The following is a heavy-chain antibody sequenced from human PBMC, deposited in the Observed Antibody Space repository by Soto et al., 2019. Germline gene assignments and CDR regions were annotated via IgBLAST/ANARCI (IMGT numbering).Heavy chain of an antibody. D-gene: IGHD2-15*01. CDR2: IYYSGST. CDR1: GGSSHSFH. CDR3: ARKACSGGSCYGGFHP. V-gene: IGHV4-59*01. Sequence: PPETPSLPRTVPGGSSHSFHWSWVRQPPRKGLEWIGYIYYSGSTNYNPSLKSRVTISVDTSKNQFSLKLSSVTAADTAVYYCARKACSGGSCYGGFHPWGQGTLVTVSS. J-gene: IGHJ5*02.